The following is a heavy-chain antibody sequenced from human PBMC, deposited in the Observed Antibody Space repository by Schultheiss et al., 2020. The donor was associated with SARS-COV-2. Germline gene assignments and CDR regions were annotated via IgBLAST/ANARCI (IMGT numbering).Heavy chain of an antibody. Sequence: SETLSLTCAVSGSSISSDYYWGWIRQPPGKGLEWVGSICHSGSTHCNPSLKSRVTTSLDTSKNQFSLKLNSVTAADTAVFYCARTPYGMDVWGQGTTVTVSS. V-gene: IGHV4-38-2*01. CDR3: ARTPYGMDV. J-gene: IGHJ6*02. CDR1: GSSISSDYY. CDR2: ICHSGST.